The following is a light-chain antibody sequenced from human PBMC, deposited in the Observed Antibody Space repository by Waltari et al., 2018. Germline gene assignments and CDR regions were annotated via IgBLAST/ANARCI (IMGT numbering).Light chain of an antibody. CDR3: QQSYISPRT. Sequence: DIQLTQSPSSLSASVGDNVTMTCRASQRITNFLNWYRQKTGEAPRLLIYGASDLQSGVPSRFSGSGSGTDFTLTITSLQPDDFASYYCQQSYISPRTFGPGTKVEI. CDR2: GAS. V-gene: IGKV1-39*01. J-gene: IGKJ1*01. CDR1: QRITNF.